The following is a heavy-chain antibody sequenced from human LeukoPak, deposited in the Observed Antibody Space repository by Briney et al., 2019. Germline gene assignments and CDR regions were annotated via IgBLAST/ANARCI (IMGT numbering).Heavy chain of an antibody. D-gene: IGHD3-16*01. Sequence: SETLSLTCGVYGGSFSGYYWSWIRQPPGKGLEWIGEINHSGSTNYNPSLKSRVSISVDTSRKQFSLKLNSVTAADTAVYYCARQGFGSSYFDYWGQGTLVTVSS. CDR1: GGSFSGYY. J-gene: IGHJ4*02. CDR2: INHSGST. CDR3: ARQGFGSSYFDY. V-gene: IGHV4-34*01.